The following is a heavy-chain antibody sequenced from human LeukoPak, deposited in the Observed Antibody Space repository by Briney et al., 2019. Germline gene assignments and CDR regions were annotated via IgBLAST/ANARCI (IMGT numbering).Heavy chain of an antibody. D-gene: IGHD3-10*01. CDR2: IYPGDSDT. CDR3: ARLESGSYFPYYFDY. V-gene: IGHV5-51*01. Sequence: PGESLKISCKGSGYSFTTYWIGWVRQMPGKGLEWMGIIYPGDSDTRYSPSFQGQVTISADKSTSTAYLQWSSLKASDTAMYYCARLESGSYFPYYFDYWGQGTLVTVSS. J-gene: IGHJ4*02. CDR1: GYSFTTYW.